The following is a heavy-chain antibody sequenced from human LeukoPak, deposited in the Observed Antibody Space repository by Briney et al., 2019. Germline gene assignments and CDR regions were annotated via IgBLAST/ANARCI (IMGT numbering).Heavy chain of an antibody. CDR3: ARDQAYDYVWGSYPLGAFDI. V-gene: IGHV1-2*02. D-gene: IGHD3-16*01. CDR2: TNPNSGGT. CDR1: GYTFTGYY. Sequence: VASVKLSCKASGYTFTGYYMHWVRQAPGQGLEWMGWTNPNSGGTNYAQKFQGRVTMTRDTSISTAYMELSRLRSDDTAVYYCARDQAYDYVWGSYPLGAFDIWGQGTMVTVSS. J-gene: IGHJ3*02.